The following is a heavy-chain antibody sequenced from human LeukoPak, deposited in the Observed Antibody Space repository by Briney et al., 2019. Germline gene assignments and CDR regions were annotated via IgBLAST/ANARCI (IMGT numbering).Heavy chain of an antibody. J-gene: IGHJ4*02. V-gene: IGHV3-30*02. D-gene: IGHD1-26*01. CDR1: GFTFSSYG. Sequence: QSGESLRLSCAASGFTFSSYGMHWVRQAPGKGLEWVAFIRYDGSNKYYADSVKGRFTISRDNSKNTLYLQMNSLRAEDTAVYYCAKDLGVGATKCLDYWGQGTLVTVSS. CDR3: AKDLGVGATKCLDY. CDR2: IRYDGSNK.